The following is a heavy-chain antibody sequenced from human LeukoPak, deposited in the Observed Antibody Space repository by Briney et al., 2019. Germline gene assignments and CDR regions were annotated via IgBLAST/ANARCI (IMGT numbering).Heavy chain of an antibody. J-gene: IGHJ4*02. Sequence: PGGSLRLSCAASGFTVSSNYMSWVRQAPGKGLGWVSVIYSGGSTYYADSVKGRFTISRDNSKNTLYLQMNSLRAEDTAVYYCAKVVDIAAEEAYYFDYWGQGTLVTVSS. D-gene: IGHD6-13*01. V-gene: IGHV3-53*01. CDR3: AKVVDIAAEEAYYFDY. CDR1: GFTVSSNY. CDR2: IYSGGST.